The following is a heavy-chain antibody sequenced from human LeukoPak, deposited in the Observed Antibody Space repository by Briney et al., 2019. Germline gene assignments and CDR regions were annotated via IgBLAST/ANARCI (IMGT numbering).Heavy chain of an antibody. CDR1: GFTFSSYE. J-gene: IGHJ6*02. V-gene: IGHV3-48*03. D-gene: IGHD3-10*01. CDR3: ARGRARYYGSGSPMDV. CDR2: ISSSGSTI. Sequence: GGSLRLSCAASGFTFSSYEMNWVRQAPGKGLEWVSYISSSGSTIYYADSVKGRFTISRDNAKNSLYLQMNSLRAEDTAVYYCARGRARYYGSGSPMDVWGQGTTVTVSS.